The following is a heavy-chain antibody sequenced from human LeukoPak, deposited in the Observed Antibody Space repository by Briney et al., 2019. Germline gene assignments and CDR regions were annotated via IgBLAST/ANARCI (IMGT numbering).Heavy chain of an antibody. V-gene: IGHV3-23*01. CDR2: ISGTGGTT. J-gene: IGHJ4*02. D-gene: IGHD2-15*01. CDR3: VKSPLNLGYCSGGSCHYFDY. CDR1: GFTFSSCA. Sequence: GGSLRLSCVGSGFTFSSCAMSWVRQPPGKGLEWVSVISGTGGTTYDADSVKGRFTISRDNSKNTLYLQMNSLRAEDTAVYYCVKSPLNLGYCSGGSCHYFDYWGQGTLVTVSS.